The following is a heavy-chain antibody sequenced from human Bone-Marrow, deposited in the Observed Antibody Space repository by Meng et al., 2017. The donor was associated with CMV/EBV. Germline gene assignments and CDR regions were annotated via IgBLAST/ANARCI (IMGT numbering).Heavy chain of an antibody. V-gene: IGHV3-21*01. CDR3: ARDPPSGATFDS. CDR1: GFIFSNYR. CDR2: ISRNSVSI. D-gene: IGHD4-17*01. Sequence: GESLKISCAASGFIFSNYRMNWVRQAPGKGLEWVSFISRNSVSIYYADSVKGRFTISRDNAKNSLYLQMNSLRAEDTAVYYCARDPPSGATFDSWGPGTLVTVSS. J-gene: IGHJ4*02.